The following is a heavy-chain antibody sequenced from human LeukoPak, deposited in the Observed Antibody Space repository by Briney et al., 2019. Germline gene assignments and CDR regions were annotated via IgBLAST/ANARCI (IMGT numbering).Heavy chain of an antibody. CDR2: IIPIFGTA. Sequence: SVKVSCKASGGTFSSYAISWVRQAPGQGLEWMGGIIPIFGTANYAQKFQGRVTITTDESTSTAYMELSSLRSEDTAVYYCATSGGDQLFDAFDIWGQGTMVTVSS. CDR1: GGTFSSYA. J-gene: IGHJ3*02. V-gene: IGHV1-69*05. CDR3: ATSGGDQLFDAFDI. D-gene: IGHD2-2*01.